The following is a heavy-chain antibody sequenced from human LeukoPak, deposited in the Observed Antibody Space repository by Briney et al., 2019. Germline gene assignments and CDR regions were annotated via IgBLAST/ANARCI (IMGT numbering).Heavy chain of an antibody. J-gene: IGHJ6*03. Sequence: SETLSLTCTVYGGSLSAYYWSWIRQPPGKGLEWIGEINHSGSVNYNPSLNSRVTISVDTSKNQFSLKLSSVTAADTAVYYCARGTPHCSSTNCYTGNYYYYYMDVWGTGTTVTVSS. CDR1: GGSLSAYY. CDR3: ARGTPHCSSTNCYTGNYYYYYMDV. D-gene: IGHD2-2*02. CDR2: INHSGSV. V-gene: IGHV4-34*01.